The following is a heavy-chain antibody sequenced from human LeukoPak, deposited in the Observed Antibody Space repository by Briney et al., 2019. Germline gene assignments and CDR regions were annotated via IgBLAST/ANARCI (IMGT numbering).Heavy chain of an antibody. Sequence: GASVKVSCKASGYTFTSYYMHWVRQAPGQGLEWMGIINPSGGSTSYAQKFQGRVTMTRDTSTSTVYMERSSLRSEDTAVYYCARDQSGYYYDSSGYQNQIDYWGQGTLVTVSS. V-gene: IGHV1-46*01. CDR3: ARDQSGYYYDSSGYQNQIDY. CDR1: GYTFTSYY. CDR2: INPSGGST. D-gene: IGHD3-22*01. J-gene: IGHJ4*02.